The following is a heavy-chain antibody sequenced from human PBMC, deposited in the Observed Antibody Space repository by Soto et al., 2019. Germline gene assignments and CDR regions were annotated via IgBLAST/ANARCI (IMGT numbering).Heavy chain of an antibody. J-gene: IGHJ4*02. CDR3: ARAPDIVAFWYFDY. V-gene: IGHV4-61*01. CDR1: GGSVSSGSYY. Sequence: PSETLSLTCTVSGGSVSSGSYYWSWIRQPPGKGLEWIGYIYYSGSTNYNPSLKSRVTISVDTSKNQFSLKLRSVTAADTAVYYCARAPDIVAFWYFDYWFQGTLVTV. D-gene: IGHD5-12*01. CDR2: IYYSGST.